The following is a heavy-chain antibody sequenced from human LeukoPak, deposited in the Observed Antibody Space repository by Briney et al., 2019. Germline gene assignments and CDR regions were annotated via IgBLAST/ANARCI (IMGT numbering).Heavy chain of an antibody. CDR3: AKDWGYGGNSHPDY. CDR2: ISGSGGST. Sequence: GGSLRLSCAASGFTFSSYAMSWVRQAPGKGLEWVSAISGSGGSTYYADSVKGRFTISRDNSKNTLYLQMNSLRAEDTAVYYCAKDWGYGGNSHPDYWGQGTLVTVSS. V-gene: IGHV3-23*01. D-gene: IGHD4-17*01. CDR1: GFTFSSYA. J-gene: IGHJ4*02.